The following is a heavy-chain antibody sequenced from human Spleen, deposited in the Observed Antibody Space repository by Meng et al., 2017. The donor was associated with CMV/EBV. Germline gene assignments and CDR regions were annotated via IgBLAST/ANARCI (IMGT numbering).Heavy chain of an antibody. Sequence: QGQLVQSGAEVKKPGASVKVSCKASGYAFTGYYMHWVRQAPGQGLEWMGWINPNSGGTNYAQKFQGRVTMTRDTSISTAYMELSRLRSDDTAVYYCARDTYGDYSGGFDWGQGTLVTVSS. D-gene: IGHD4-17*01. CDR3: ARDTYGDYSGGFD. CDR1: GYAFTGYY. J-gene: IGHJ4*02. CDR2: INPNSGGT. V-gene: IGHV1-2*02.